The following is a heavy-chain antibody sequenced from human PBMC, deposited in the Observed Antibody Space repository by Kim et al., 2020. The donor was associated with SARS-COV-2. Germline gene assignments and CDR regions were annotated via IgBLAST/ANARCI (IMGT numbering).Heavy chain of an antibody. D-gene: IGHD3-3*01. CDR2: IDPSDSYT. CDR1: GYSFTNYW. V-gene: IGHV5-10-1*01. Sequence: GESLKISCKGSGYSFTNYWISWVRQMPGKGLEWMGRIDPSDSYTNYSPSFQGHVTISADKSISTAYLQWSSLKASDTAIYYCAILREPPNYGFWSGHPGSIWFDPWGQGTLVTVSS. J-gene: IGHJ5*02. CDR3: AILREPPNYGFWSGHPGSIWFDP.